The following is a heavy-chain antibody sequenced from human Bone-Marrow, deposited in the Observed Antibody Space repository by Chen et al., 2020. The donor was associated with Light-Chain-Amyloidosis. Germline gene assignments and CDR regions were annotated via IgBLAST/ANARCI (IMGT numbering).Heavy chain of an antibody. V-gene: IGHV4-39*01. CDR3: ASGGDRLPTRWNWSDP. Sequence: QPQLQESGPGLVSPSETLSLTCTVSGASINSRSYYWGWIRQSPGKGLEWIATMYYGGTTYYNPYLKSRLTLYVDTSKNQFALKLSSVTAADTAVYYGASGGDRLPTRWNWSDPWGPGT. CDR1: GASINSRSYY. J-gene: IGHJ5*02. D-gene: IGHD3-9*01. CDR2: MYYGGTT.